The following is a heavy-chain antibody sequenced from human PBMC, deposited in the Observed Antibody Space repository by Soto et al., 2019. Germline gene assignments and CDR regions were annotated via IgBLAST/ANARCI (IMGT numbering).Heavy chain of an antibody. CDR3: ARAFKRDCSSTSCYTDWFDP. D-gene: IGHD2-2*02. J-gene: IGHJ5*02. V-gene: IGHV1-2*02. Sequence: ASVKVSCKASGYTFTGYYMHWVRQAPGQGLEWVGWINPNSGGTNYAQKFQGRVTMTRDTSISTAYMELSRLRSDDTAVYYCARAFKRDCSSTSCYTDWFDPWGQGTLVTVSS. CDR1: GYTFTGYY. CDR2: INPNSGGT.